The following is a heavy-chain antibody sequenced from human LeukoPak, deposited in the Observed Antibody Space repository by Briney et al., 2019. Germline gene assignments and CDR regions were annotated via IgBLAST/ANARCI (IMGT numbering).Heavy chain of an antibody. D-gene: IGHD6-19*01. J-gene: IGHJ4*02. CDR3: AKEDSPGWYGVDY. CDR2: IFYDGSLK. V-gene: IGHV3-30*02. Sequence: GGSLRLSCAASGFTFTTYGMHWVRQAPGKGPQWVAFIFYDGSLKYYGDSVKGRFSISRDNSKNTVSLQMNSLRAEDTAVYYCAKEDSPGWYGVDYWGQGTLVTVSS. CDR1: GFTFTTYG.